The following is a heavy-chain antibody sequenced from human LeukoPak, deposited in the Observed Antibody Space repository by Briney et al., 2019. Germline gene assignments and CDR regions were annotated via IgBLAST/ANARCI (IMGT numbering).Heavy chain of an antibody. CDR1: GYSISSGYY. Sequence: SETLSLTCTVSGYSISSGYYWGWIRQPPGKGLEWIGHIYHSGNTYYNPPLKSRVTISVDTSKNQFSLKLSSVTAADTAVYYCAKPGGYDFEFDYWGQGALVTVSS. D-gene: IGHD5-12*01. J-gene: IGHJ4*02. V-gene: IGHV4-38-2*02. CDR2: IYHSGNT. CDR3: AKPGGYDFEFDY.